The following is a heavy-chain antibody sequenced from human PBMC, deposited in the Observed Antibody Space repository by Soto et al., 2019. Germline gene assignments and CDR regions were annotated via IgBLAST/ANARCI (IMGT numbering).Heavy chain of an antibody. CDR3: AIAVHYYDSSGYPATFDY. Sequence: SETLSLTCTVSGGSISSGGYYWSWIRQHPGKGLEWIGYIYYSGSTYYNPSLKSRVTISVDTSKNQFSLKLSSVTAADTAVYYCAIAVHYYDSSGYPATFDYWGQGTLVTVPS. CDR1: GGSISSGGYY. D-gene: IGHD3-22*01. CDR2: IYYSGST. V-gene: IGHV4-31*03. J-gene: IGHJ4*02.